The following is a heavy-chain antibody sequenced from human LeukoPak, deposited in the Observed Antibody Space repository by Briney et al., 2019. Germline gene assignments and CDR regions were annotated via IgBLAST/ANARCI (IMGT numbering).Heavy chain of an antibody. CDR2: ISSSSSYI. D-gene: IGHD2-2*01. CDR1: GFTFSSYS. J-gene: IGHJ4*02. CDR3: ARDFLGYCSSTSCDY. V-gene: IGHV3-21*01. Sequence: GGSLRLSCAASGFTFSSYSMNWVRQAPGKGLEWVSSISSSSSYIYYADSVKGRFTISRDDAKNSLYLQMNSLRAEDTAVYYCARDFLGYCSSTSCDYWGQGTLVTVSS.